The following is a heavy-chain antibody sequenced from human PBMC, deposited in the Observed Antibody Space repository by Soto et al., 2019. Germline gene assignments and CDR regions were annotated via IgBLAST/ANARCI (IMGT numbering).Heavy chain of an antibody. Sequence: GGSLRLSCAASGFTFSSYGMHWVRQAPGKGLEWVAVISYDGSNKYYADSVKGRFTISRDNSKNTLYLQMNSLRAEDTAVYYCAKALGIQPRLRIYYYYGMDVWGQGTTVTVSS. V-gene: IGHV3-30*18. CDR2: ISYDGSNK. CDR1: GFTFSSYG. D-gene: IGHD5-18*01. J-gene: IGHJ6*02. CDR3: AKALGIQPRLRIYYYYGMDV.